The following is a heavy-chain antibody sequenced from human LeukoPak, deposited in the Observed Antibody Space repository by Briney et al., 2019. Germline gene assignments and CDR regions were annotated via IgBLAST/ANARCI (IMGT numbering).Heavy chain of an antibody. J-gene: IGHJ6*02. CDR3: ARVGWGYSNYNYYGMDV. D-gene: IGHD4-4*01. Sequence: GASVKVSCKASGYTFTSYGISWVRQAPGQGLEWMGWISAYNGNTNYAQKLQGRVTMTTDTSTSTAYMELRSLRSDDTAVYYCARVGWGYSNYNYYGMDVWGQGTTVTVSS. CDR2: ISAYNGNT. CDR1: GYTFTSYG. V-gene: IGHV1-18*01.